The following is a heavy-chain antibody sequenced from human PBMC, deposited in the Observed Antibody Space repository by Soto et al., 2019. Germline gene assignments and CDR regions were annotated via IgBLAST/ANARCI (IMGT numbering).Heavy chain of an antibody. CDR1: GYTFTSYG. J-gene: IGHJ5*02. V-gene: IGHV1-18*04. Sequence: ASVKVSCKASGYTFTSYGISWVRQAPGQGLEWMGWISAYNGNTNYAQKLQGRVTMTTDTSTSTAYMELRSLRSDDTAVYYCASGTGTRGYNWFDPWGQGTLVTSPQ. CDR2: ISAYNGNT. D-gene: IGHD1-1*01. CDR3: ASGTGTRGYNWFDP.